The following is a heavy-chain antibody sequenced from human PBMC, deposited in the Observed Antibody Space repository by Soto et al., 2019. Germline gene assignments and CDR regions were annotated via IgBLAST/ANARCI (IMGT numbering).Heavy chain of an antibody. CDR3: ARRLDYDILTGTIDY. J-gene: IGHJ4*02. CDR2: ISRSGGSP. CDR1: GLTVSGKKY. D-gene: IGHD3-9*01. V-gene: IGHV3-23*04. Sequence: DVQLVESGGGLMQPGESLRLSCAASGLTVSGKKYVAWVRQAPGKGLEWVAAISRSGGSPYYADSVRGRFTVSRDNSKHTLYLQMNSLRAEDTAVYYCARRLDYDILTGTIDYWGQGTLVTVSS.